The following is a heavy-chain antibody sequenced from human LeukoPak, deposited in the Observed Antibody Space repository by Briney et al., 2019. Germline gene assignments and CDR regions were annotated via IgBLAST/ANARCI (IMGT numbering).Heavy chain of an antibody. D-gene: IGHD3-22*01. Sequence: GESLKISCKGSGYSFTSYWIGWARQMPGKGLEWMGIINPGDSNTRYSPPFQGQVTISADKSIITAYMQWSSLKASDTAMYYCARRDSSAYYYFDYWGQGTLVTVSS. V-gene: IGHV5-51*01. CDR3: ARRDSSAYYYFDY. CDR2: INPGDSNT. CDR1: GYSFTSYW. J-gene: IGHJ4*02.